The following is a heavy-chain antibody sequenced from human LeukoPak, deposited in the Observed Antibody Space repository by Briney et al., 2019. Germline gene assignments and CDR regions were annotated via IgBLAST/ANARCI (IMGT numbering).Heavy chain of an antibody. CDR3: ARGKGGGSFDY. D-gene: IGHD2-15*01. J-gene: IGHJ4*02. V-gene: IGHV1-69*13. Sequence: SVKVSCKASGGTFSSYALSWVRQAPGQGLEWVGGIIPIFGITNYSQKFQGRLTIIADESTSTVYMDLSSLRSEDTAVYYCARGKGGGSFDYWGQGTLVTVSS. CDR2: IIPIFGIT. CDR1: GGTFSSYA.